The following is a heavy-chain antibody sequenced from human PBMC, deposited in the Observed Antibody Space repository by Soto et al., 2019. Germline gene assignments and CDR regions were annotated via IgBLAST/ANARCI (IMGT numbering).Heavy chain of an antibody. Sequence: GGSRRLSCAASGFTFSSYSMNWVRQAPGKGLEWVSSISSSSSYIYYADSVKGRFTISRDNAKNSLYLQMNSLRAEDTAVYYCARAKNYYDSSGYLRGVWGQGTTVTVSS. CDR1: GFTFSSYS. CDR2: ISSSSSYI. D-gene: IGHD3-22*01. V-gene: IGHV3-21*01. J-gene: IGHJ6*02. CDR3: ARAKNYYDSSGYLRGV.